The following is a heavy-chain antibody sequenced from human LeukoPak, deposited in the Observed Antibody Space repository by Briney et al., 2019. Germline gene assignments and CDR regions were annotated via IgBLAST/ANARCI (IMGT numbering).Heavy chain of an antibody. D-gene: IGHD4-17*01. CDR3: ANSKGGYGDRYDY. CDR1: GFTFSSYA. V-gene: IGHV3-23*01. Sequence: GGSLRLSCAASGFTFSSYAMSWVRQAPGKGLEWVSAISGSGGSTYYADSVKGRFTISRDNSKNTLYLQMNSLRAEDTAVYYSANSKGGYGDRYDYWGQGTLVTVSS. J-gene: IGHJ4*02. CDR2: ISGSGGST.